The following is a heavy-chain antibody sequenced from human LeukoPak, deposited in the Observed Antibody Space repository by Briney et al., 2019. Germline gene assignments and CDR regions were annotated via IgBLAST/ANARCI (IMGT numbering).Heavy chain of an antibody. D-gene: IGHD6-19*01. CDR2: IYYSGST. CDR3: ARDRSSGWYGGHDY. Sequence: SQTLSLTCTVSGGSISSGDYYWSWIRQPPGKGLEWIGFIYYSGSTYYNPSLKSRVTISIDTSKNRFSLKLSSVTAADTAVYYCARDRSSGWYGGHDYWGQGTLVTVSS. CDR1: GGSISSGDYY. J-gene: IGHJ4*02. V-gene: IGHV4-30-4*08.